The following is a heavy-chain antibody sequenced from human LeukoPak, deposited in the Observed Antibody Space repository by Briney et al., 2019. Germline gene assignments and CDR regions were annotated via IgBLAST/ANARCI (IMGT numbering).Heavy chain of an antibody. CDR1: GGSLSSYY. Sequence: PSETLSLTCTVSGGSLSSYYWSWIRQPPGKGLKWIGYIYYSGSTNYNPSLKSRVTISVDTSKNQFSLKLSSVTAADTAVYYCARAMIDDAFDIWGQGTMVTVSS. CDR2: IYYSGST. D-gene: IGHD3-22*01. J-gene: IGHJ3*02. CDR3: ARAMIDDAFDI. V-gene: IGHV4-59*01.